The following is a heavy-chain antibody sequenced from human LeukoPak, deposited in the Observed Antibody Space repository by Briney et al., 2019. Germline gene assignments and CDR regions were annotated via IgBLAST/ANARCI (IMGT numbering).Heavy chain of an antibody. Sequence: SETLSLTCTVSGGSISSSSYYWGWIRQPPGKGLEWIGSIYYSGSTYYNPSLKSRVTISVDTSKNQFSLKLSSVTAADTAVYYCATPSDTVMVPEWYFDLWGRGTLVTVSS. V-gene: IGHV4-39*01. CDR2: IYYSGST. J-gene: IGHJ2*01. D-gene: IGHD5-18*01. CDR3: ATPSDTVMVPEWYFDL. CDR1: GGSISSSSYY.